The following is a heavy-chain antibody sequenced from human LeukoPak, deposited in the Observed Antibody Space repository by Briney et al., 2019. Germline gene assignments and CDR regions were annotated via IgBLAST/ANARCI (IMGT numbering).Heavy chain of an antibody. CDR2: IKQDGSEK. D-gene: IGHD5-12*01. Sequence: GRSLRLSCAVSGFTFSTYWMNWVRQAPGKGLEWVANIKQDGSEKYYADSVKVRFTVSRDNAKSSLYLHMNSLRAEDTALYYCARGTDTGYDYFDYWGQGTLVTVSS. J-gene: IGHJ4*02. CDR1: GFTFSTYW. CDR3: ARGTDTGYDYFDY. V-gene: IGHV3-7*01.